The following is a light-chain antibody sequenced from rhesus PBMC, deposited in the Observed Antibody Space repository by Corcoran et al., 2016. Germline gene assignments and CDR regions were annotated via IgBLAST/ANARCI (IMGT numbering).Light chain of an antibody. V-gene: IGKV2-91*01. J-gene: IGKJ4*01. CDR2: FAS. Sequence: DIVMTQTPLSLPAIPGEPASISCRSSQSHLHSNGYTYLHWYLQTPGQSPKLLRYFASYRASGVPDRFSGSGSGTDFTLEISRVEAEDFGIYYCMQGTQLPLTFGGGTKVEIK. CDR1: QSHLHSNGYTY. CDR3: MQGTQLPLT.